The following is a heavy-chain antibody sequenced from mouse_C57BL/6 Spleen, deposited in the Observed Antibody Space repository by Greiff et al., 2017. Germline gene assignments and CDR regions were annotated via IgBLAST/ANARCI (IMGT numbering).Heavy chain of an antibody. CDR3: ARRGTTVVADYYFDY. V-gene: IGHV5-6*01. CDR2: LSSGGSYT. CDR1: GFTFSSYG. J-gene: IGHJ2*01. Sequence: VQLKESGGDLVKPGGSLKLSCAASGFTFSSYGMSWVRQTPDKRLEWVATLSSGGSYTYYPDSVKGRFTISRDNAKNTLYLQMSSLKSEDTAMYYCARRGTTVVADYYFDYWGQGTTLTVAS. D-gene: IGHD1-1*01.